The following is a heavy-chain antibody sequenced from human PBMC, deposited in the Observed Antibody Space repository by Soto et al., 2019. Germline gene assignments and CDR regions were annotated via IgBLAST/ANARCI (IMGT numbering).Heavy chain of an antibody. D-gene: IGHD4-17*01. CDR1: GGSVTNSSYY. V-gene: IGHV4-39*01. CDR3: VSQRTTVPTQAYFDY. Sequence: SETLSLTCTVSGGSVTNSSYYWGWIRQSPGKGLEWVGSVYYRGRSYSKSSVKSRVTISVDTSKNRFSLSLNSVTASDTAVYFCVSQRTTVPTQAYFDYWGPGAPVTVSS. CDR2: VYYRGRS. J-gene: IGHJ4*02.